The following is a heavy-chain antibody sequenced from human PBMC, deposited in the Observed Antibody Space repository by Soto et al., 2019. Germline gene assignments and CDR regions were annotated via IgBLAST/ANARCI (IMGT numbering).Heavy chain of an antibody. D-gene: IGHD3-9*01. V-gene: IGHV1-69*01. CDR1: GGTFSSYA. CDR2: IIPIFGTA. CDR3: ARNGARSDYDILPGYYMGDYYYGMDV. Sequence: QVQLVQSGAEVKKPGSSVKVSCKASGGTFSSYAISWVRQAPGQGLEWMGGIIPIFGTANYAQKFQGRVTITADESTSPAYMELSSLRSEDTAVYYCARNGARSDYDILPGYYMGDYYYGMDVWGQGTTVTVSS. J-gene: IGHJ6*02.